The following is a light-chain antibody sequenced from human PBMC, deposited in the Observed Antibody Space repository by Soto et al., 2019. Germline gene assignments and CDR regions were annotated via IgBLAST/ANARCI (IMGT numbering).Light chain of an antibody. CDR2: AAS. J-gene: IGKJ4*01. CDR3: QQSYTNTPLT. Sequence: DIQMTQSPPSLSASVGDRVTITCRASQSIANYLNWYQQKPGRAPNLLIYAASSLQSGVPSRFSGSGSGTDFTLTISSLQPEDFATYYCQQSYTNTPLTFGGGTKV. V-gene: IGKV1-39*01. CDR1: QSIANY.